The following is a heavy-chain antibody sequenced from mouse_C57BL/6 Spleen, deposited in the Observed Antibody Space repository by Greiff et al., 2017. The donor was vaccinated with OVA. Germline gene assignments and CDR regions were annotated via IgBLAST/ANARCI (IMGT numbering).Heavy chain of an antibody. Sequence: VKLVESGAELVKPGASVKISCKASGYTFTDYYINWVKQRPGQGLEWIGKIGPGSGSTYYNEKFKGKATLTADKSSSTAYMQLSSLTSEDSAVYFCSYYYGSSYEWFAYWGQGTLVTVSA. CDR2: IGPGSGST. CDR1: GYTFTDYY. CDR3: SYYYGSSYEWFAY. D-gene: IGHD1-1*01. V-gene: IGHV1-77*01. J-gene: IGHJ3*01.